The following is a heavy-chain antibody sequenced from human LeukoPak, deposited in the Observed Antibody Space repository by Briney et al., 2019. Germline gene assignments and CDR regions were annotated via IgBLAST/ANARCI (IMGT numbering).Heavy chain of an antibody. Sequence: GGSLRLSCAASGFTFSNYAISWVRQAPGKALEWVSAISTRDRTYYADSVKGRFTISRDNSKNTLYLQMNSLRAEDTAVYYCEGTYYYDSSDDYWGQGTLVTVSS. CDR2: ISTRDRT. V-gene: IGHV3-23*01. J-gene: IGHJ4*02. D-gene: IGHD3-22*01. CDR1: GFTFSNYA. CDR3: EGTYYYDSSDDY.